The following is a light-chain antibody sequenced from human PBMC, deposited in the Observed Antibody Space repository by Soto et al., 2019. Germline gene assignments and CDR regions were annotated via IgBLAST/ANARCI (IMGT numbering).Light chain of an antibody. CDR2: DVS. V-gene: IGLV2-14*03. CDR1: SSDVADYNY. Sequence: QSALTQPASVSGSPGQSITISCSGTSSDVADYNYVSWYQQHPGKVPKLIIYDVSYRPSGVSDRFSASKSGSTASLTISGLQAEDEADYCCSSYPSTNTVIFGGGTKLTVL. CDR3: SSYPSTNTVI. J-gene: IGLJ2*01.